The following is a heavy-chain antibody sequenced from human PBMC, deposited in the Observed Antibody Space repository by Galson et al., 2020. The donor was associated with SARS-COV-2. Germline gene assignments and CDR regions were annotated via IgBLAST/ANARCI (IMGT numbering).Heavy chain of an antibody. CDR3: ARGAHFWSGSTNYYYMDV. CDR2: IKQDGSEK. J-gene: IGHJ6*03. V-gene: IGHV3-7*03. D-gene: IGHD3-3*02. CDR1: GFTFSSYW. Sequence: GESLRLSCGASGFTFSSYWISWVRQAPGKGLEWVANIKQDGSEKYYVDSVKGRFTISRDNAKNSLYLQLNSLRAEDTAVYYCARGAHFWSGSTNYYYMDVWGKGTTVTVSS.